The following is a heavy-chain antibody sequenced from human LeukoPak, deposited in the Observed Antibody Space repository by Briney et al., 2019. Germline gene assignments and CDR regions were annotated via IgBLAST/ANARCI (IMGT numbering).Heavy chain of an antibody. V-gene: IGHV4-34*01. CDR3: GGRRSDPRRDPRTWIRLRLGGLLDS. CDR2: IEESGRP. D-gene: IGHD5-12*01. Sequence: SETLSLTCAVYGVSLGDYFWTWIRQPPGKGLEWIGEIEESGRPNYNSTLRSRVTISADSSKKQFSLRLTSRTAADTAVYYYGGRRSDPRRDPRTWIRLRLGGLLDSWGQGTLVIVSS. J-gene: IGHJ4*02. CDR1: GVSLGDYF.